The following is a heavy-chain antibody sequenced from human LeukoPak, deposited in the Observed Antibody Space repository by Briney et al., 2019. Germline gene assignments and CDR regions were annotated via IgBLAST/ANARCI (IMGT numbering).Heavy chain of an antibody. Sequence: GGSLRLSCAASGFTFSKYVMRWVRQAPGKGLEWVSAISTGGGSTYYAASVKGRFTISRDNSKNTLYLQMNSLRAEDTAVYYCAKDARAYGSGPLDYWGQGTLLTVSS. D-gene: IGHD3-10*01. J-gene: IGHJ4*02. CDR3: AKDARAYGSGPLDY. CDR1: GFTFSKYV. V-gene: IGHV3-23*01. CDR2: ISTGGGST.